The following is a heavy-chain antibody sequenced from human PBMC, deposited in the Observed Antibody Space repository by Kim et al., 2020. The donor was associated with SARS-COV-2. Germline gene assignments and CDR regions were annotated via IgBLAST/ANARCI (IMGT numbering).Heavy chain of an antibody. CDR1: GYTFTGYY. D-gene: IGHD1-26*01. Sequence: ASVKVSCKASGYTFTGYYMHWVRQAPGQGLEWMGWINPNSGGTNYAQKFQGRVTMTRDTSISTAYMELSRLRSDDTAVYYCARDRGQGAAVAGWFDPWGQGTLVTVSS. CDR2: INPNSGGT. V-gene: IGHV1-2*02. CDR3: ARDRGQGAAVAGWFDP. J-gene: IGHJ5*02.